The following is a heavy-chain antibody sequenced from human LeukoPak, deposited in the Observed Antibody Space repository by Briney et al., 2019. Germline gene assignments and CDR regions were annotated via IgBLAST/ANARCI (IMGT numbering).Heavy chain of an antibody. J-gene: IGHJ4*02. CDR3: ARQGRYYDSSGYYYILDY. D-gene: IGHD3-22*01. V-gene: IGHV4-4*02. Sequence: SGTLSLTCAVSGGSISSSNWWSWVRQPPGKGLEWIGEIYHSGSTNYNPSLKSRVTISVDKSKNQFSLKLSSVTAADTAVYYCARQGRYYDSSGYYYILDYWGQGTLVTVSS. CDR1: GGSISSSNW. CDR2: IYHSGST.